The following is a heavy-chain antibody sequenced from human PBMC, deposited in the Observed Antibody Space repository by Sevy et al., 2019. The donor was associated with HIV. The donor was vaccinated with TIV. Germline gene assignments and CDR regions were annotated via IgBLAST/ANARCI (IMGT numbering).Heavy chain of an antibody. V-gene: IGHV1-69*13. CDR2: IIPIIGTT. CDR1: GGTFSYHG. J-gene: IGHJ6*02. Sequence: ASVKVSCKASGGTFSYHGITWVRQAPGQGLECMGGIIPIIGTTKYAQKFQGRLTIIADDSTSTVYMDLTGLGYEDTAVYYCARGGPDDILTHYGMDVWGQGTTVTVSS. D-gene: IGHD3-9*01. CDR3: ARGGPDDILTHYGMDV.